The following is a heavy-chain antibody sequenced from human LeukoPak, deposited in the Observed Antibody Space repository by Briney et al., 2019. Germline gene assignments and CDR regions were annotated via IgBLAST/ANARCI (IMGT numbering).Heavy chain of an antibody. Sequence: GGSLRLSCAASGFTFSSYSMNWVRQAPGKGREWVSYISSSSSTIYYADSVKGRFTISRDNAKNSLYLQMNSLRAEDTAVYYCACLLLWFGETFDYWGQGTLVTVSS. CDR3: ACLLLWFGETFDY. D-gene: IGHD3-10*01. CDR1: GFTFSSYS. V-gene: IGHV3-48*01. J-gene: IGHJ4*02. CDR2: ISSSSSTI.